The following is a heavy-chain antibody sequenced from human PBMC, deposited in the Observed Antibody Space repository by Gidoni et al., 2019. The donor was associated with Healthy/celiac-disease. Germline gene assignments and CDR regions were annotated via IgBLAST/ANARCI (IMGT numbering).Heavy chain of an antibody. D-gene: IGHD6-19*01. CDR3: ARAVTVAGYYYYGMDV. V-gene: IGHV1-69*02. Sequence: QVQLVQSGSEVKKPGSSVKFSCKASGGTFSSYTISWVRQAPGQGLEWMGRIIPILGIANYAQKFQGRVTITADKSTSTAYMELSSLRSEDTAVYYCARAVTVAGYYYYGMDVWGQGTTVTVSS. CDR2: IIPILGIA. CDR1: GGTFSSYT. J-gene: IGHJ6*02.